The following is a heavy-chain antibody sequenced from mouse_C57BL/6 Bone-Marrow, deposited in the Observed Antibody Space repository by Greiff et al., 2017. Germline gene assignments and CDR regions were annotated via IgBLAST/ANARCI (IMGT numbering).Heavy chain of an antibody. V-gene: IGHV1-55*01. CDR1: GYTFTSYW. D-gene: IGHD1-1*01. CDR2: IYPGSGSP. CDR3: ANGSADY. J-gene: IGHJ2*01. Sequence: QVQLQQSGAELVKPGASVKMSCKASGYTFTSYWITWVKQRPGQGLEWIGDIYPGSGSPNYNEKFKSKATLTVDTSSSTAYMQLSSLASEDSAVYYCANGSADYWGQGTTLTVSS.